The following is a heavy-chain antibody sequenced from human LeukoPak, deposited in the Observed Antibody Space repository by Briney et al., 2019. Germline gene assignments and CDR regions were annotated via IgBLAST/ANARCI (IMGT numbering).Heavy chain of an antibody. D-gene: IGHD1-26*01. V-gene: IGHV1-2*02. CDR3: ARGPVGATTTEYFQH. CDR2: VSSHSGGT. Sequence: GASVKVSCKASGYTFTDYYMHWVRQAPGQGLEWMGWVSSHSGGTNFAQKFQGRLTLTRGTSISTAYMELSRLTSDDTAVFYCARGPVGATTTEYFQHWGQGTLVTVSS. J-gene: IGHJ1*01. CDR1: GYTFTDYY.